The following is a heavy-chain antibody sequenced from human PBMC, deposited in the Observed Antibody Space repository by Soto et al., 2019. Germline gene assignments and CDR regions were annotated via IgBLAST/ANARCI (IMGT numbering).Heavy chain of an antibody. D-gene: IGHD3-10*01. J-gene: IGHJ6*02. V-gene: IGHV3-23*01. Sequence: GGSLRLSCLPSGFTLSDYAMTWVRHVPGRGLEWVASLDGAGGSTYYADSVRGRFTISRDNSQNTLFLQMKRLTVDDTAIYYCAAPRDEYGSGVSWFTYGMDIWGQGTTVTVS. CDR3: AAPRDEYGSGVSWFTYGMDI. CDR1: GFTLSDYA. CDR2: LDGAGGST.